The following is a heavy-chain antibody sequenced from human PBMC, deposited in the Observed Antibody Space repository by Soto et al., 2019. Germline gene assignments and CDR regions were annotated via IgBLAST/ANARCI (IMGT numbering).Heavy chain of an antibody. CDR3: AKGGANRYSSSWPYYGMDV. Sequence: HPGGSLRLSCAASGFTFSSYAMSWVRQAPGKGLEWVSAISGSGGSTYYADSVKGRFTISRDNSKNTLYLQMNSLRAEDTAVYYCAKGGANRYSSSWPYYGMDVWGQGTTVTVSS. V-gene: IGHV3-23*01. J-gene: IGHJ6*02. D-gene: IGHD6-13*01. CDR1: GFTFSSYA. CDR2: ISGSGGST.